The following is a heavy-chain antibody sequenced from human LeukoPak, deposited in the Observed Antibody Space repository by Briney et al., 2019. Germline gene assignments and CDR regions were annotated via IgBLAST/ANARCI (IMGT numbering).Heavy chain of an antibody. V-gene: IGHV1-2*02. Sequence: ASVEVSCKASGYTFTGYYMHWVRQAPGQGLEWMGWINPNSGGTNYAQKFQGRFTVTRDTSISTAYMELSRLRSDDTAVYYCARDAIAVDNDAFDIWGQGTMVTVSS. J-gene: IGHJ3*02. CDR3: ARDAIAVDNDAFDI. CDR2: INPNSGGT. D-gene: IGHD6-19*01. CDR1: GYTFTGYY.